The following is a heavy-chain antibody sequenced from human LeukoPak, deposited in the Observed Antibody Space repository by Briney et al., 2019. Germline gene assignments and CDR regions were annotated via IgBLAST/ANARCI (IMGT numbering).Heavy chain of an antibody. CDR3: ARNTWIQLWAGDYYYMDV. J-gene: IGHJ6*03. D-gene: IGHD5-18*01. CDR1: GGTFSSYA. CDR2: IIPIFGTA. Sequence: ASVKVSCKASGGTFSSYAISWVRQAPGQGLEWMGRIIPIFGTANYAQKFQGRVTITTEESTSTAYMELSSLRSEDTAVYYCARNTWIQLWAGDYYYMDVWGKGTTVTVSS. V-gene: IGHV1-69*05.